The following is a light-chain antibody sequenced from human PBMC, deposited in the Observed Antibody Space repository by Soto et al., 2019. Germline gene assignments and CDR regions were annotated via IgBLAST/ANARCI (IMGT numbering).Light chain of an antibody. CDR2: DNN. CDR1: SSNIGNNY. V-gene: IGLV1-51*01. CDR3: GTWDSSLSAGV. J-gene: IGLJ2*01. Sequence: QSVLTQPPSVSAAPGQKVTISCSGSSSNIGNNYVSWYQQHPVTAPKLLIYDNNKRPSGIPDRFSGSKSGTSATLGITGLQTGDEDDYYCGTWDSSLSAGVFGGGTKLTVL.